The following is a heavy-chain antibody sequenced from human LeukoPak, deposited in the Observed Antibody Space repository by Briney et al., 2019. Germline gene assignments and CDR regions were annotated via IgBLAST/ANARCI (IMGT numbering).Heavy chain of an antibody. CDR3: ARDLEGPMIVDL. Sequence: GSLRLSCAASGFTFSDYYMSWIRQAPGKGLEWVSYISSSGSTVYYADSVKGRFTISRDNAKNSLYLQVNSLGAEDTAVYYCARDLEGPMIVDLWGQGTLVTVSS. V-gene: IGHV3-11*01. D-gene: IGHD3-22*01. J-gene: IGHJ5*02. CDR1: GFTFSDYY. CDR2: ISSSGSTV.